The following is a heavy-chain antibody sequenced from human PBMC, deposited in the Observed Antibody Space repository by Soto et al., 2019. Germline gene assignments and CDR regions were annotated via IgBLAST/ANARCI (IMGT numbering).Heavy chain of an antibody. CDR1: GGTFSSYA. D-gene: IGHD6-6*01. J-gene: IGHJ4*02. CDR3: ARSKGSSSSGAFFDY. CDR2: IIPIFGTA. Sequence: SVKVSCKASGGTFSSYAISWVRQAPGQGLEWMGGIIPIFGTANYAQKFQGRVTITADESTSTAYMELSSLRSEDTAVYYCARSKGSSSSGAFFDYWSQGTLVTVSS. V-gene: IGHV1-69*13.